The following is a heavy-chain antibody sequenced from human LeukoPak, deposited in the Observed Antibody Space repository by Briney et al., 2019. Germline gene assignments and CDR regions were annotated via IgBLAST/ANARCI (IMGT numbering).Heavy chain of an antibody. CDR3: AKSGGSYPFDY. Sequence: ASVKVSCKASGYTFTIYYMHWVRPAPGQGLEWMGIINPSGGSTSYAQKFQGRVTMTRDTSTSTVYMELSSLRSEDTAVYYCAKSGGSYPFDYWGQGTLVTVSS. V-gene: IGHV1-46*01. CDR2: INPSGGST. CDR1: GYTFTIYY. D-gene: IGHD1-26*01. J-gene: IGHJ4*02.